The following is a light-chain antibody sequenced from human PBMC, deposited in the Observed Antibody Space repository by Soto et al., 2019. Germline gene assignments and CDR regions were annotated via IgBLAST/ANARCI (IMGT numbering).Light chain of an antibody. CDR1: QNINTW. V-gene: IGKV1-5*03. CDR2: KAS. J-gene: IGKJ1*01. CDR3: QQYSRLWS. Sequence: DIQMTQSPSTVSASVGDRVTITFRASQNINTWLAWYQQKPGKAPKLLILKASSLESGVPSRFSGDGSETDFTLTISSLQRDDFGTYYCQQYSRLWSFGQGTKV.